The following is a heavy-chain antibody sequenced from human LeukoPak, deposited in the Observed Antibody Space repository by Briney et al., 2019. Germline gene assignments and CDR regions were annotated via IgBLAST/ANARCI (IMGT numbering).Heavy chain of an antibody. Sequence: SVKVSCKASGGTFSSYAISWVRQAPGQGLEWMGRIIPILGIANYAQKFQGRVTITADKSTSTAYMELSSLRSEDTAVYYCARDLSWYSSGFDYWGQGTLVTVSS. CDR2: IIPILGIA. D-gene: IGHD6-19*01. J-gene: IGHJ4*02. CDR3: ARDLSWYSSGFDY. V-gene: IGHV1-69*04. CDR1: GGTFSSYA.